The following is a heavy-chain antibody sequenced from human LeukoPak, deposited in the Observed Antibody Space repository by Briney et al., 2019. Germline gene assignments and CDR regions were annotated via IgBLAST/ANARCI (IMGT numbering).Heavy chain of an antibody. V-gene: IGHV3-21*01. CDR3: ARDLLMVPAATSFDY. CDR1: GFTFSSYS. Sequence: GGSLRLSCAASGFTFSSYSMNWVRQAPGKGLEWVSSISSSSYIYYADSVKGRFTISRDNAKNSLYLQMNSLRAEDTAVYYCARDLLMVPAATSFDYWGQGTLVTVSS. D-gene: IGHD2-2*01. CDR2: ISSSSYI. J-gene: IGHJ4*02.